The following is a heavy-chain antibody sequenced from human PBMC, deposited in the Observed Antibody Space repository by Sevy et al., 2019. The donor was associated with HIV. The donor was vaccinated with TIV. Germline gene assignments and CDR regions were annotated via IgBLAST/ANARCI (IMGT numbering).Heavy chain of an antibody. Sequence: GGSLRLSCAATGFTFSNYAMHWVRQAPGKGMEWVAIIWSDGAYQYHGDSVKGRFTISRDKSTNTLYLQMNIVRVEDTAVYYCARGGYYYDNAAYYALDSWGQGTLVTVSS. D-gene: IGHD3-22*01. CDR3: ARGGYYYDNAAYYALDS. CDR2: IWSDGAYQ. V-gene: IGHV3-33*01. J-gene: IGHJ4*02. CDR1: GFTFSNYA.